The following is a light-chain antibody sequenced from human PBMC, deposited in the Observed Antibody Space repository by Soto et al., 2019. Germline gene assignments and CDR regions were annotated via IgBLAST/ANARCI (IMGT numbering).Light chain of an antibody. CDR1: LGINNY. Sequence: DIQPALSPSSLSVSVRARVAITCRASLGINNYLAWFQQKPGKAPKRLIYAASTLQTGVPSRFSGSGSGTEFTLTISIVQPDDFATYYCQQYKSHPWTFGQGT. CDR3: QQYKSHPWT. J-gene: IGKJ1*01. CDR2: AAS. V-gene: IGKV1-16*01.